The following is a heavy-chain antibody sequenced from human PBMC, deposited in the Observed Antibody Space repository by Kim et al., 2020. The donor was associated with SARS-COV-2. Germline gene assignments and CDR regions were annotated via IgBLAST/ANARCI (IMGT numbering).Heavy chain of an antibody. Sequence: GGSLRLSCAASGFTFDDYAMHWVRQAPGKGLEWVSGISWNSGSIGYADSVKGRFTISRDNAKNSLYLQMNSLRAEDTALYYCAKGSKKWTSAGGAFDIWGQGTMVTVSS. CDR3: AKGSKKWTSAGGAFDI. CDR1: GFTFDDYA. D-gene: IGHD1-26*01. J-gene: IGHJ3*02. V-gene: IGHV3-9*01. CDR2: ISWNSGSI.